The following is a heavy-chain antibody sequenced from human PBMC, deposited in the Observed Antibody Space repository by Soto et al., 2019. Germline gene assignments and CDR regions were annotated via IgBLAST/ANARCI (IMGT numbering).Heavy chain of an antibody. J-gene: IGHJ4*02. Sequence: QVQLQQSGAEVKKPGASLKVSCKASGYSFATYGISWVRQAPGQGLQWMGWITPNNGDTNYAQRLQGRLTMTTDTSTNTAYMELRSLRSDDTAFYFCARLAPCSGGICYPRALDYCGQGTLVTVSP. D-gene: IGHD2-15*01. CDR1: GYSFATYG. CDR3: ARLAPCSGGICYPRALDY. CDR2: ITPNNGDT. V-gene: IGHV1-18*01.